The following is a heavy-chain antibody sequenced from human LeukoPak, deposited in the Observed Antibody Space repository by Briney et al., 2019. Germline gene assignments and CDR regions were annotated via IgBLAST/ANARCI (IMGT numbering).Heavy chain of an antibody. CDR2: IRNDGSNQ. V-gene: IGHV3-30*02. Sequence: GGSLRLSCAASGFTFSRHGMHWVRQAPGKGLDWVAFIRNDGSNQYYADSVTGRFTISRDNSKNALNLQMNSLRPEDTAVYYCAKGVGGSANYYYMDVWGKGTTVTVSS. J-gene: IGHJ6*03. D-gene: IGHD3-10*01. CDR3: AKGVGGSANYYYMDV. CDR1: GFTFSRHG.